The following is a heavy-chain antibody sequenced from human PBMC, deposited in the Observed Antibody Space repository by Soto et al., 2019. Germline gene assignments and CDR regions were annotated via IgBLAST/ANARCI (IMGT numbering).Heavy chain of an antibody. D-gene: IGHD6-13*01. Sequence: SETLSLTCTVSGGSISSYYWSWIRQPPGKGLEWIGYIYYSRSTNYNPSLKSRVTISVDTSKNQFSLKLSSVTAADTAVYYCARGAAEQTPPAEAARSAFDIWGQGTMVTVSS. CDR2: IYYSRST. CDR3: ARGAAEQTPPAEAARSAFDI. CDR1: GGSISSYY. J-gene: IGHJ3*02. V-gene: IGHV4-59*01.